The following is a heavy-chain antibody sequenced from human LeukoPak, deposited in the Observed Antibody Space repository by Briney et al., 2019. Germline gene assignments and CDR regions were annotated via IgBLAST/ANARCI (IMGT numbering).Heavy chain of an antibody. CDR3: AKDSSEPYYYMDV. V-gene: IGHV3-30-3*01. CDR2: ISYDGSNK. CDR1: GFTFSSYA. Sequence: TGGSLRLSCAASGFTFSSYAMHWVRQAPGKGLEWVPVISYDGSNKYYADSVKGRFTISRDNSKNTLYLQMNSLRAEDTAVYYCAKDSSEPYYYMDVWGKGTTVTVSS. J-gene: IGHJ6*03. D-gene: IGHD1-14*01.